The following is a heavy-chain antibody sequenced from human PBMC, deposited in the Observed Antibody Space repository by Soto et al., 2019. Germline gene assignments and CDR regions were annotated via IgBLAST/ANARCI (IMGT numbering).Heavy chain of an antibody. J-gene: IGHJ4*02. Sequence: GGSLRLSCAASGFTFSSYSMNWVRQAPGKGLEWVSYISSSSSTIYYADSVKGRFTISRDNSKNTLYLQMNSLRAEDTAVYYCAKDRDADGYYHPVTDYWGQGTLVTVSS. CDR1: GFTFSSYS. V-gene: IGHV3-48*01. CDR2: ISSSSSTI. D-gene: IGHD3-22*01. CDR3: AKDRDADGYYHPVTDY.